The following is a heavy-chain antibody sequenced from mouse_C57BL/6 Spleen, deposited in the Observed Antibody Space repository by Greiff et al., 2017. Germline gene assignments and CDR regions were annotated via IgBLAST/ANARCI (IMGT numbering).Heavy chain of an antibody. V-gene: IGHV1-64*01. CDR3: ARHGGYDGYYLAWFAY. Sequence: VQLQQSGAELVKPGASVKLSCKASGYTFTSYWMHWVKQRPGQGLEWIGMIHPNSGSTNYNEKFKSKATLTVDKSSSTAYMQLSSLTSEDSAVYYCARHGGYDGYYLAWFAYWGQGTLVTVSA. D-gene: IGHD2-3*01. CDR2: IHPNSGST. J-gene: IGHJ3*01. CDR1: GYTFTSYW.